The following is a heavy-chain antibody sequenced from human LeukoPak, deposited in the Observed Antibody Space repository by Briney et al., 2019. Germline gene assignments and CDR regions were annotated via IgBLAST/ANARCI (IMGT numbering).Heavy chain of an antibody. CDR3: AGGGFYSNYRWVELHFDY. V-gene: IGHV1-46*02. D-gene: IGHD4-11*01. Sequence: ASVKVSCKASGYNFNTDNMHWMRQAPGQRLEWMGIIYSGGGYTSAQKFQGRVTMTRDTSVNTIYMELSGLRSDDTAVYYCAGGGFYSNYRWVELHFDYWGQGTLVTVSS. CDR1: GYNFNTDN. J-gene: IGHJ4*02. CDR2: IYSGGGYT.